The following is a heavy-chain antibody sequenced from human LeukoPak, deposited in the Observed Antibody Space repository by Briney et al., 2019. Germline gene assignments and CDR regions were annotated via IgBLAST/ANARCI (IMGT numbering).Heavy chain of an antibody. V-gene: IGHV1-8*01. CDR1: GYTFATHD. D-gene: IGHD5-24*01. CDR2: MNPNSAKT. CDR3: VRGLGNSYRDGDY. J-gene: IGHJ4*02. Sequence: GASVKASCKASGYTFATHDINWVRQAPGQGLEWVGWMNPNSAKTGNAQKFQGRVTMTRNTSISTAYLELSGLKSDDTAVYYCVRGLGNSYRDGDYWGRGTLVTVSS.